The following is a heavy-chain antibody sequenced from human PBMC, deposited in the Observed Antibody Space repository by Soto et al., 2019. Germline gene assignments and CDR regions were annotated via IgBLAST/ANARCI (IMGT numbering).Heavy chain of an antibody. CDR2: ISWNSGTI. CDR1: GFSFADHA. Sequence: EVQLVESGGGLVQPGRSLRLSCVASGFSFADHAIQWVRQAPGKGLECVSGISWNSGTIEYVDSVKCRFTISRDNARNSVYLQMSGLRPEATAFYYCARSFCSNVDCYIGSYFDHWGQGTLVTVSS. V-gene: IGHV3-9*01. J-gene: IGHJ4*02. D-gene: IGHD2-8*01. CDR3: ARSFCSNVDCYIGSYFDH.